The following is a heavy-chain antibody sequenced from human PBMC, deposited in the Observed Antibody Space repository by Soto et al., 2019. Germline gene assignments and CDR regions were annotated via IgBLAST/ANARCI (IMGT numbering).Heavy chain of an antibody. D-gene: IGHD3-22*01. V-gene: IGHV3-74*01. Sequence: GSLRLSCAASGFTFSSYWMHWVRQAPGRGLVCVSRINSDGSSTNYADSVKGRFTISRDNAKNTLYLQMNSLRAEDTAVYYCARAAGYDSSTYYFNIVDSWGQGTLVTVSS. CDR2: INSDGSST. J-gene: IGHJ4*02. CDR1: GFTFSSYW. CDR3: ARAAGYDSSTYYFNIVDS.